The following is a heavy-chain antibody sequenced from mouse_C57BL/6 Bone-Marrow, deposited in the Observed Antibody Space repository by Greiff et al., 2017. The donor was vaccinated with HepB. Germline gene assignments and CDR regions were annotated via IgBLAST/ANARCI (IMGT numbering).Heavy chain of an antibody. V-gene: IGHV1-76*01. CDR3: ARMGLRRGYYAMDY. CDR2: IYPGSGNT. D-gene: IGHD2-4*01. J-gene: IGHJ4*01. Sequence: VQLQQSGAELVRPGASVKLSCKASGYTFTDYYINWVKRRPGQGLEWIARIYPGSGNTYYNEKFKGKATLTAEKSSSTAYMQLSSLTSEDSAVYFCARMGLRRGYYAMDYWGQGTSVTVSS. CDR1: GYTFTDYY.